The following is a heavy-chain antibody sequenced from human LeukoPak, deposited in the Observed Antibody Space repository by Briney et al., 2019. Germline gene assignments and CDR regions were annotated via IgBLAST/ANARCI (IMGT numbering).Heavy chain of an antibody. CDR1: GFTFSSYA. V-gene: IGHV3-64*01. Sequence: GGSLRLSCAASGFTFSSYAMHWVRQAPGKGLEYVSAISSNGGSTYYANSVKGRFTISRDNSKNTLYLQMGSLRAEDMAVYYCARFSSSWEPYYYYGMDVWGQGTTVTVSS. CDR3: ARFSSSWEPYYYYGMDV. J-gene: IGHJ6*02. CDR2: ISSNGGST. D-gene: IGHD6-13*01.